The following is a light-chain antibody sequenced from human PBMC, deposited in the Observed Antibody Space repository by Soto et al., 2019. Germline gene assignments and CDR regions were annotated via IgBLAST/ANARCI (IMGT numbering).Light chain of an antibody. V-gene: IGLV1-47*01. J-gene: IGLJ2*01. Sequence: QSVLTQPPSASGTPGQRVTISCSGSSSNIGSNYVYWYQQLPGTAPKLLIYRNNQRPSGVPDRFSGSKSGTSASLAISGLRSEDEADYYCAAWDDSLHVVFGGGTEVTVL. CDR3: AAWDDSLHVV. CDR1: SSNIGSNY. CDR2: RNN.